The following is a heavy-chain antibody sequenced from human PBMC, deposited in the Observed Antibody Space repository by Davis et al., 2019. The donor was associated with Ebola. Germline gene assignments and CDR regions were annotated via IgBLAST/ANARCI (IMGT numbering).Heavy chain of an antibody. J-gene: IGHJ5*02. CDR1: GGSFSSYY. D-gene: IGHD6-6*01. V-gene: IGHV4-59*01. CDR2: IYYSGNT. CDR3: ARAARTTVGWFDP. Sequence: MPGGSLRLSCAVYGGSFSSYYWSWIRQPPGKGLEWIGYIYYSGNTNYNPSLKSRVTISMDTSKNQFSLKLNSVTSSDTAVYYCARAARTTVGWFDPWGQGTLVTVSS.